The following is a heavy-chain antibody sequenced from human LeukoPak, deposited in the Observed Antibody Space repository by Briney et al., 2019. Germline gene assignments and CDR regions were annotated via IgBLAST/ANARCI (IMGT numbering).Heavy chain of an antibody. J-gene: IGHJ4*02. D-gene: IGHD4-17*01. CDR1: GFTLSSYE. V-gene: IGHV3-48*03. CDR3: ARGGYGETTVSW. Sequence: GGSLRLSCTASGFTLSSYEMNWVRQAPGKGLEWVSYITSSGSTIYYADSVKGRFTISRDNAKNTLYLQMNSLRADDTAVYYCARGGYGETTVSWWGQGTLVTVSS. CDR2: ITSSGSTI.